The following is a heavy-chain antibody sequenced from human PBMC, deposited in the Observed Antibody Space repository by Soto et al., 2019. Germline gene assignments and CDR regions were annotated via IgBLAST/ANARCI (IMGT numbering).Heavy chain of an antibody. D-gene: IGHD4-17*01. J-gene: IGHJ6*02. CDR2: IYYSGTT. CDR1: GGSISSGGYS. CDR3: ARRTSQTTVTASGYYNGMDV. V-gene: IGHV4-61*08. Sequence: LPETLSLTCTVSGGSISSGGYSWSWIRQHPGKGLEWIGYIYYSGTTNYNPSLKSRVTISADTSKNQFSLRLSSVTAADTAVYYCARRTSQTTVTASGYYNGMDVWGQGTTVTVS.